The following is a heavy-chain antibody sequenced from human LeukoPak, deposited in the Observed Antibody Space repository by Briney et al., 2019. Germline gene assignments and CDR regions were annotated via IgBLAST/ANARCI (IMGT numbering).Heavy chain of an antibody. V-gene: IGHV4-4*02. CDR1: GGSISSSNW. Sequence: SETLSLTCAVSGGSISSSNWWSCGRQPPGKGLWLIGVIYHSGRTNYNPSLKSRVTISVDKSKNQFSLKLSSVTAADTAVYYCARIVSHYYGSGTTPSYFDYWGQGTLVTVSS. D-gene: IGHD3-10*01. CDR3: ARIVSHYYGSGTTPSYFDY. J-gene: IGHJ4*02. CDR2: IYHSGRT.